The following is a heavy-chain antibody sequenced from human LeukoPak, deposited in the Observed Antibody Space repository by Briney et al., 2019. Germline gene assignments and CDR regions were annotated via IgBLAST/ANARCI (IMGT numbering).Heavy chain of an antibody. D-gene: IGHD2-21*02. CDR3: ARLPGGDSSSVVAFDI. CDR1: GVSISTYY. V-gene: IGHV4-4*07. CDR2: IYTSGST. J-gene: IGHJ3*02. Sequence: PSETLSLTCAGSGVSISTYYWSWIPQPAGKGLEWIVRIYTSGSTNYNPSLKSRVTMSVHTSKNRFSLNLRSVTAADTGVYYCARLPGGDSSSVVAFDIWGQGTMVTVSS.